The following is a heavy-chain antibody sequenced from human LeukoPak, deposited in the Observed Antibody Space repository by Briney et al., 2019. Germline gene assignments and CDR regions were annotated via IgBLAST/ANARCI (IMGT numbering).Heavy chain of an antibody. V-gene: IGHV1-46*01. J-gene: IGHJ4*02. CDR1: GYTFTTYY. CDR3: ASPVGHYYDSGGLVL. Sequence: ASVKVSCKASGYTFTTYYMHWVRQAPGQGLEWMGIINPSGGSTSYAQKFQGRVTMTRDMSTSTVYMELSSLRSEDTAVYYCASPVGHYYDSGGLVLWGQGTLVTVSS. CDR2: INPSGGST. D-gene: IGHD3-22*01.